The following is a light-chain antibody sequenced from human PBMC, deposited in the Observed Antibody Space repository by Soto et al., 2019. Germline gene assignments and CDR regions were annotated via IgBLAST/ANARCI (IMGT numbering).Light chain of an antibody. CDR1: QSVSSD. CDR2: GAS. CDR3: QKYNNWPLT. V-gene: IGKV3-15*01. Sequence: EIVMTQSPATLSVSPGERATLSCRASQSVSSDLAWYQQKPGQAPRLLIYGASTRATGIPARFSGSGSGTEFTLTISSLQSEDFAVYYCQKYNNWPLTCGQGTRLEIK. J-gene: IGKJ5*01.